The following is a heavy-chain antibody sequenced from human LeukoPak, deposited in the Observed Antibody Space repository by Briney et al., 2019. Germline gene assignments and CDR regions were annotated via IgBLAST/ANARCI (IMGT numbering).Heavy chain of an antibody. Sequence: ASVKVSCKASGYTFTGNYMHWVRQAPGQGLEWMGWINPNSGGTNYAQKFQGRVTMTRDTSISTAYMELSRLRSDDTAVYYCARERYYYDSSGQYLAPFDYWGQGTLVTVSS. J-gene: IGHJ4*02. V-gene: IGHV1-2*02. CDR2: INPNSGGT. CDR1: GYTFTGNY. D-gene: IGHD3-22*01. CDR3: ARERYYYDSSGQYLAPFDY.